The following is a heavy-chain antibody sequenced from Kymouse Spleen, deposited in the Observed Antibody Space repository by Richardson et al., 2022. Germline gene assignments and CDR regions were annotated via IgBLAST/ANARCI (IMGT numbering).Heavy chain of an antibody. D-gene: IGHD2-2*02. Sequence: QVQLQESGPGLVKPSQTLSLTCTVSGGSISSGGYYWSWIRQHPGKGLEWIGYIYYSGSTYYNPSLKSRVTISVDTSKNQFSLKLSSVTAADTAVYYCAREDCSSTSCYAGYYYYGMDVWGQGTTVTVSS. CDR2: IYYSGST. CDR1: GGSISSGGYY. CDR3: AREDCSSTSCYAGYYYYGMDV. J-gene: IGHJ6*02. V-gene: IGHV4-31*03.